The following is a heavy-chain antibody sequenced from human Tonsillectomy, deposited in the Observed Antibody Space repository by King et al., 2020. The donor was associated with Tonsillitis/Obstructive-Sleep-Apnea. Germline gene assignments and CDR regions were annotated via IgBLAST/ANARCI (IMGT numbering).Heavy chain of an antibody. CDR1: GFTFSSYA. J-gene: IGHJ5*02. V-gene: IGHV3-30*01. CDR2: ISYDGTNK. Sequence: VQLVESGGGVVQPGRSLRLSCVASGFTFSSYAMDWVRQAPGKGLEWVAIISYDGTNKYYADSVKGRFTISRDNSKNTLNLQMNSLRAEDTSVYYCARGGYCTSDSCSHLRWSDPWGQGTQVTVSS. CDR3: ARGGYCTSDSCSHLRWSDP. D-gene: IGHD2-2*01.